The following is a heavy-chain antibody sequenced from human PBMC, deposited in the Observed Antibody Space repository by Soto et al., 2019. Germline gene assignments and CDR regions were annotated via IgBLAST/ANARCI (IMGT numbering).Heavy chain of an antibody. V-gene: IGHV1-69*13. D-gene: IGHD1-26*01. CDR1: GYTFTSYA. CDR2: IIPIFGTA. Sequence: SVKVSCKASGYTFTSYAMHWVRQAPGQGLEWMGGIIPIFGTANYAQKFQGRVTITADESTSTAYMELSSLRSEDTAVYYCAREWVSYGMDVWGQGTTVTVSS. CDR3: AREWVSYGMDV. J-gene: IGHJ6*02.